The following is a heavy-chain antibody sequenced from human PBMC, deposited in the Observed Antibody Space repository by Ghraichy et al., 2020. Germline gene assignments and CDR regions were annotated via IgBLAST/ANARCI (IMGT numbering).Heavy chain of an antibody. D-gene: IGHD3-10*01. Sequence: GGSLRLSCAASGFTFSSYSMNWVRQAPGKGLEWVSSISSSSSYIYYADSVKGRFTISRDNAKNSLYLQMNSLRAEDTAVYYCARGTDITMVQGVTDDAFDIWGQGTMVTVSS. CDR2: ISSSSSYI. CDR1: GFTFSSYS. V-gene: IGHV3-21*01. J-gene: IGHJ3*02. CDR3: ARGTDITMVQGVTDDAFDI.